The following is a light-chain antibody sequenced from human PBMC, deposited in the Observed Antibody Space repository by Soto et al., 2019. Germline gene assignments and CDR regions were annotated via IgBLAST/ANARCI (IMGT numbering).Light chain of an antibody. CDR3: HQSYSLPEA. V-gene: IGKV1-39*01. CDR2: AAY. Sequence: DIQMTQSPSALSASVGDRVTITCRASQRINNYLNWYQQKPGKAPKLLIYAAYSLQSGVPSRFTGSGSGTDFTLTISSLQPEDFATYYCHQSYSLPEACGQGTKVEIK. CDR1: QRINNY. J-gene: IGKJ1*01.